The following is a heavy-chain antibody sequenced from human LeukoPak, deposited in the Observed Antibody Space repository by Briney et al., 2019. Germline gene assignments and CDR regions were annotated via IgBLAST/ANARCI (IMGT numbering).Heavy chain of an antibody. CDR3: ARDPPYDDFRSGYTIFDP. D-gene: IGHD3-3*01. Sequence: ASVKVSCKTSGYTFTIYPINWVRQAPGQGLEWMGWINTNTGKPTYAQGFTGRFVFSLDTSVTTAYLEISSLKAEDTAVYYCARDPPYDDFRSGYTIFDPWGQGTLVTVSS. CDR1: GYTFTIYP. J-gene: IGHJ5*02. V-gene: IGHV7-4-1*02. CDR2: INTNTGKP.